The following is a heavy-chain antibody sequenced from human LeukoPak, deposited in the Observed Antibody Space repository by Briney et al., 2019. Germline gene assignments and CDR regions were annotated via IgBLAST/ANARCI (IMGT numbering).Heavy chain of an antibody. V-gene: IGHV1-2*02. CDR1: GHTFTSYY. Sequence: GASVKVSCKTSGHTFTSYYMHWVRQAPGQGLEWMGWFNPDSGGTNYAQNFQGRVTMTRDTSISTAYMELSSLRSDDTAVYYCARGNYDSSDYEYFQYWGQGTLVTVSS. J-gene: IGHJ1*01. CDR2: FNPDSGGT. D-gene: IGHD3-22*01. CDR3: ARGNYDSSDYEYFQY.